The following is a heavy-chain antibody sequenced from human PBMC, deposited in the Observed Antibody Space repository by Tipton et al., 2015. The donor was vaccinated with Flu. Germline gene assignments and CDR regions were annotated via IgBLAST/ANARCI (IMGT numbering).Heavy chain of an antibody. D-gene: IGHD1-1*01. CDR2: VFHTGSS. CDR3: AGDSNINWFFD. V-gene: IGHV4-38-2*02. CDR1: GYSISSDYY. J-gene: IGHJ4*02. Sequence: TLSLTCTVSGYSISSDYYWGWIRQPPGKGLEWIGNVFHTGSSYYNPSLKSRVTISVDTTRSQFSLKLYSLTAADTAVYYCAGDSNINWFFDWGQGTLATVSS.